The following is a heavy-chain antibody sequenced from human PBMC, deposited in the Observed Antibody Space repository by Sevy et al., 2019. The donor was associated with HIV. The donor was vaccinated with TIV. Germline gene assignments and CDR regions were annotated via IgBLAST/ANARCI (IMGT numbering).Heavy chain of an antibody. V-gene: IGHV3-21*01. J-gene: IGHJ6*02. CDR2: ISSSSIYI. D-gene: IGHD6-19*01. CDR3: ARDKDGSGWYGRGGSPYYYYGMDV. Sequence: GESLKISCAASGFTFSSYSMTWVRQAPGKGLEWVSCISSSSIYIYYADSVKGRFTISRDNAKNSLYLQMNSLRAEDTAVYYCARDKDGSGWYGRGGSPYYYYGMDVWGQGTTVTVSS. CDR1: GFTFSSYS.